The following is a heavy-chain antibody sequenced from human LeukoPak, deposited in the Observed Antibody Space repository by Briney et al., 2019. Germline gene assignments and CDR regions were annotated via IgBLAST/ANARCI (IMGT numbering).Heavy chain of an antibody. J-gene: IGHJ5*02. CDR1: GGTFSSYA. CDR2: IIPIFGTA. CDR3: ARGLPVGFLGVSLNWFDP. V-gene: IGHV1-69*05. Sequence: SVKVSCKASGGTFSSYAISWVRQAPGQGLEWMGGIIPIFGTANYAQKFQGRVTITTDESTSTAYMELSSLRSEDTAAYYCARGLPVGFLGVSLNWFDPWGQGTLVTVSS. D-gene: IGHD3-10*01.